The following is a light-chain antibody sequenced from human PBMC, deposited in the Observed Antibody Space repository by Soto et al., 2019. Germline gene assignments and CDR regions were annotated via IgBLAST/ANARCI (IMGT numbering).Light chain of an antibody. CDR3: SSYRTSSTHWV. Sequence: QSVLTQPASVSGSPGQSITISCTGTSSDVGGYNYVSWYQQHPGKPPKLMIYEVSNRPSGVSNRFSGSKSGNTASLTISGLKAEGEADYYCSSYRTSSTHWVFGGGTTLAVL. CDR1: SSDVGGYNY. J-gene: IGLJ3*02. CDR2: EVS. V-gene: IGLV2-14*01.